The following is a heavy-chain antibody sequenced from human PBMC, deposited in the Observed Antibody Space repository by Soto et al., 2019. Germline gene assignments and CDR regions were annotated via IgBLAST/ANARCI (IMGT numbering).Heavy chain of an antibody. CDR1: GFAFSSEW. D-gene: IGHD2-15*01. CDR2: IDPYDTGI. CDR3: TSDTFGARDS. Sequence: PGGSLRLSCAASGFAFSSEWMHWVRQAPGKGLVWVSRIDPYDTGITYADSVKGQFTISRDNAKNTLYLQMNSLRAEDTAVYYCTSDTFGARDSWGQGTLVTVSS. V-gene: IGHV3-74*01. J-gene: IGHJ4*02.